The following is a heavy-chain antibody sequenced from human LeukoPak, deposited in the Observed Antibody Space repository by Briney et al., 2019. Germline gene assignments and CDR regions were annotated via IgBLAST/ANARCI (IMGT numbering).Heavy chain of an antibody. CDR3: ATPPIGAMVTGYFDY. J-gene: IGHJ4*02. CDR2: IYPGDSDT. D-gene: IGHD5-18*01. CDR1: GYSFTSYW. V-gene: IGHV5-51*01. Sequence: GESLKISCKGSGYSFTSYWIGWVRQMPGKGLEWMGIIYPGDSDTRYSPSFQGQVTISADKSISTAYLQWSSLKASDTAMYYCATPPIGAMVTGYFDYWGQGTLVTVSS.